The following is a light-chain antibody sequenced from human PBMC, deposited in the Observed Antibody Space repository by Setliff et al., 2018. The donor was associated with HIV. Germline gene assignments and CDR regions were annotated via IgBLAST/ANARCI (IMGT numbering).Light chain of an antibody. J-gene: IGLJ3*02. CDR2: EIN. Sequence: QAVVTQEPSLTVSPGGTVTLTCGSSTGAVTSSHYVYWLQQKPGQAPRTLISEINNKQSWTPARFSASLLGGKAALTLSGAQPEDEADYYCLLSYSGVRVFGGGTKVTVL. CDR1: TGAVTSSHY. CDR3: LLSYSGVRV. V-gene: IGLV7-46*01.